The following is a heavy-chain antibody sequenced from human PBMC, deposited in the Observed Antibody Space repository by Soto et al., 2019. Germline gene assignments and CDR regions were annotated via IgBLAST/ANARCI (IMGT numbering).Heavy chain of an antibody. CDR1: GYTFTGYY. CDR2: INPNSGGT. V-gene: IGHV1-2*02. D-gene: IGHD3-3*01. CDR3: AREGTYYDFWSGYYTPYYYGMDV. Sequence: GASVKVSCKASGYTFTGYYMHWVRQAPGQGLEWMGWINPNSGGTNYAQKFQGRVTMTRDTSISTAYMELSRLRSDDTAVYYCAREGTYYDFWSGYYTPYYYGMDVWGQGTTVTVSS. J-gene: IGHJ6*02.